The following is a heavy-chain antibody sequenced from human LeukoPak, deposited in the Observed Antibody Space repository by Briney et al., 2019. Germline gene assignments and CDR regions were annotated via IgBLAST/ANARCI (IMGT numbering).Heavy chain of an antibody. V-gene: IGHV4-4*02. Sequence: SGTLSLTCAVSGGSISSSNWWSWVRQPPGKGLEWIGEIYLSGSTSYDPSLKSRVTISVDKSKNQFSLKLSSVTAADTAVYYCARGGHSSGWYNWFDPWGQGTLVTVSS. CDR3: ARGGHSSGWYNWFDP. CDR1: GGSISSSNW. CDR2: IYLSGST. D-gene: IGHD6-19*01. J-gene: IGHJ5*02.